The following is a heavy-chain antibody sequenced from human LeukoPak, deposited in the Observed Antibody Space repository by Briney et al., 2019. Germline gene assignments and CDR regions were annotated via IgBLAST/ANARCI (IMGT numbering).Heavy chain of an antibody. J-gene: IGHJ4*02. CDR3: ARMALSSLDY. Sequence: GSVKVSCKASGHTFTSYDINWVRQATGQGLEWMGWMNPNSGNTGYAQNFQGRVTMTRNTSISTAYMELSSLRSEDTAVYYCARMALSSLDYWGQGTLVTVSS. V-gene: IGHV1-8*01. D-gene: IGHD6-19*01. CDR1: GHTFTSYD. CDR2: MNPNSGNT.